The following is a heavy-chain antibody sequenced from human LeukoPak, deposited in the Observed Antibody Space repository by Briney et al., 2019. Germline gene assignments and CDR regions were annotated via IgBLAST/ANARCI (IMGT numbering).Heavy chain of an antibody. D-gene: IGHD4-23*01. V-gene: IGHV3-72*01. Sequence: GGSLRLSCAASGFTFSDHYMDWVRQAPGRGLEWVGRIRNKANSYTTEYAASVKGRFTISRDDSRNSLSLQMKSLKTEDTAVYYCARTTTVIHYYFDSWGQGTLVTVSS. CDR1: GFTFSDHY. CDR3: ARTTTVIHYYFDS. J-gene: IGHJ4*02. CDR2: IRNKANSYTT.